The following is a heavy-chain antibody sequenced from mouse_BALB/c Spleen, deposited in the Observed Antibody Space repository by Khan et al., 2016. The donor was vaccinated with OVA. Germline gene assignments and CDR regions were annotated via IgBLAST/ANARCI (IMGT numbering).Heavy chain of an antibody. CDR2: IYPFNDDT. CDR3: APVGNYYASFAY. D-gene: IGHD1-1*01. CDR1: GYTFTSYV. J-gene: IGHJ3*01. Sequence: EVQLQESGPELVKPGASVKMSCKASGYTFTSYVMHWVKQKPGLGLEWIGYIYPFNDDTKYNEKFKGKATLTSDKSSSTAYMELSSLTSEDSAVYDCAPVGNYYASFAYWGQGTLVTVSA. V-gene: IGHV1S136*01.